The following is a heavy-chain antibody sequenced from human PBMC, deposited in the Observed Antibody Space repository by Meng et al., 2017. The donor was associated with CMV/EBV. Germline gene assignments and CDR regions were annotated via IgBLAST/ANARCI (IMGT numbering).Heavy chain of an antibody. CDR2: IYYSGST. CDR3: ASSQQLAEKHFDY. D-gene: IGHD6-13*01. J-gene: IGHJ4*02. CDR1: GGSISSYY. V-gene: IGHV4-59*01. Sequence: SETLSLTCTVSGGSISSYYWSWIRQPPGKGLEWIGYIYYSGSTNYNPSLKSRVTISVDTPKNQFSLKLSSVTAADTAVYYCASSQQLAEKHFDYWGQGTLVTVSS.